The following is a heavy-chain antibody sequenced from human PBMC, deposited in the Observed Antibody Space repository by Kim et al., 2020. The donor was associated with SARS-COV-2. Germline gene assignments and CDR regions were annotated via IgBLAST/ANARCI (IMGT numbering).Heavy chain of an antibody. V-gene: IGHV4-61*01. CDR2: IYYSGST. CDR1: GGSVSSGSYY. D-gene: IGHD3-10*01. Sequence: SETLSLTCTVSGGSVSSGSYYWSWIRQPPGKGLEWIGYIYYSGSTNYNPSLKSRVTISVDTSKNQFSLKLSSVTAADTAVHYCARGPPHYYGSGNKRHWYFDLWGRGTLVTVSS. J-gene: IGHJ2*01. CDR3: ARGPPHYYGSGNKRHWYFDL.